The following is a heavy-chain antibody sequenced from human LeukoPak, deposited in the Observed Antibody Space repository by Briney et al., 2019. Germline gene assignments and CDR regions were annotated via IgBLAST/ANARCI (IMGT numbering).Heavy chain of an antibody. V-gene: IGHV3-7*01. CDR2: IKQDGSEK. CDR3: ARGGYSYGRGANSDFDY. CDR1: GFTFSNYW. Sequence: PGGSLRLSCAASGFTFSNYWMNWVRQAPGKGLERVANIKQDGSEKSYVDSVRGRFNISRDNAKNSMYMQMDSLRAEDTAVYYCARGGYSYGRGANSDFDYWGQGALVTVSS. D-gene: IGHD5-18*01. J-gene: IGHJ4*02.